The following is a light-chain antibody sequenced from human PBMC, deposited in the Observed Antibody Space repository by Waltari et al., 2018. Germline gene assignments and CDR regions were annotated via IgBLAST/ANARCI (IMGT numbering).Light chain of an antibody. V-gene: IGKV2-30*02. CDR3: MQGTHWPLT. Sequence: DVVLTQSPLSLPVTLGQPASISCKSSQSLVHSDGNTYLAWFHQRPGQYPSGLISKVSNREAVVPDRFSASGSGTDFTLKISRVAAEDVGVYYCMQGTHWPLTFGGGTKVEMK. CDR2: KVS. J-gene: IGKJ4*01. CDR1: QSLVHSDGNTY.